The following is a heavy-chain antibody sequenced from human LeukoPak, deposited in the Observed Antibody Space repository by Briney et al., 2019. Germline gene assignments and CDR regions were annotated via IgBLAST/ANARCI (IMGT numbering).Heavy chain of an antibody. CDR1: GGSFSGYY. Sequence: SETLSLTCAVYGGSFSGYYWSWIRQPPGKGLEWIGEVNHSGSTNYNPSLKSRVTISVDTSKNQFSLKLSSVTAADTAVYYCAKAGVLLWFGELNKYYFDYWGQGTLVTVSP. V-gene: IGHV4-34*01. J-gene: IGHJ4*02. D-gene: IGHD3-10*01. CDR3: AKAGVLLWFGELNKYYFDY. CDR2: VNHSGST.